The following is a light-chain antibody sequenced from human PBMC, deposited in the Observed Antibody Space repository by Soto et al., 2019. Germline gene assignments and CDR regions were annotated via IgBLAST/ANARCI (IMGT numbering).Light chain of an antibody. V-gene: IGKV4-1*01. J-gene: IGKJ3*01. CDR3: QHCDYLPI. Sequence: DIVMTQSPESLAVSLGERATINCKSSQSLLYSPNDKTYLAWYQQNPGQPPKLLIYWASTRESGVPDRFSGSGSGTDFTLTISSLQPEDVATYYCQHCDYLPIFGPGTTVDFK. CDR2: WAS. CDR1: QSLLYSPNDKTY.